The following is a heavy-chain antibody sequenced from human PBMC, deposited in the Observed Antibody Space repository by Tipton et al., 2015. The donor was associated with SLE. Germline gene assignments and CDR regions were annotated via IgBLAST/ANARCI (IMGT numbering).Heavy chain of an antibody. CDR3: ARSRSSGWFDY. CDR1: GGSISSHY. V-gene: IGHV4-59*11. D-gene: IGHD6-19*01. J-gene: IGHJ4*02. CDR2: IYYSGST. Sequence: TLSLTCTVSGGSISSHYWSWIRQPPGKGLEWIGYIYYSGSTNYNPSLKSRVTISVDTSKNQFSLKLSSVTAADTAVYYCARSRSSGWFDYWGQGTLVTVSS.